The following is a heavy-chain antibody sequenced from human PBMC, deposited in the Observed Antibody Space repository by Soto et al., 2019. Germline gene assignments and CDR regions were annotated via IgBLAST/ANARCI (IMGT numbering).Heavy chain of an antibody. V-gene: IGHV3-23*01. CDR1: VFKFSNYA. D-gene: IGHD1-1*01. CDR3: ARTITGYFWAGAY. Sequence: PGGSLRLSCAASVFKFSNYAMSWVRQAPGKGLEWVSLISATGGGTYYADSVKGRFTISRDNSKNTLYLQMDSLRAEDTAIYYCARTITGYFWAGAYWGQGTLVTVSS. CDR2: ISATGGGT. J-gene: IGHJ4*02.